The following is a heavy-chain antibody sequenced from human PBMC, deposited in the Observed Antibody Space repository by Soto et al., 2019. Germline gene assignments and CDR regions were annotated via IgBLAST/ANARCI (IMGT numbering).Heavy chain of an antibody. CDR1: GGSFSGYY. Sequence: SETLSLTCAVYGGSFSGYYWSWIRQPPGKGLEWIGEINHSGSTNYNPSLKSRVTISVDTSKNQFSLKLSSVTAADTAVYYCARGRRYCSSTSCYPWFDPWGQGTLVTVSS. CDR2: INHSGST. D-gene: IGHD2-2*01. CDR3: ARGRRYCSSTSCYPWFDP. J-gene: IGHJ5*02. V-gene: IGHV4-34*01.